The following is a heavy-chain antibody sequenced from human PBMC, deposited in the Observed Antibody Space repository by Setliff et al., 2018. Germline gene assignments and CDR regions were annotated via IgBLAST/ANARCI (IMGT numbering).Heavy chain of an antibody. CDR1: SYA. Sequence: SYAISWVRQAPGQGLEWMGGIIPILGIANYAQKFQGRVTITRDTSASTAYMELSSLRSEDTAVYYCASSFSSYYDSSGYPLGAFDIWGQGTMVTVSS. D-gene: IGHD3-22*01. CDR3: ASSFSSYYDSSGYPLGAFDI. J-gene: IGHJ3*02. CDR2: IIPILGIA. V-gene: IGHV1-69*10.